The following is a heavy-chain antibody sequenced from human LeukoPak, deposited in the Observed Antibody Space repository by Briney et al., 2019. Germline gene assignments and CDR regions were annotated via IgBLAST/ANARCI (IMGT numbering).Heavy chain of an antibody. D-gene: IGHD5-12*01. Sequence: GGSLRLSCAASGFTFCSYSMNWLRQAPGKGLEWVSSISSSSSYIYYADSVKGRFTISRDNAKNSLYLQMNSLRAEDTAVYYCARSVATNTRADYWGQGTLVAVSS. V-gene: IGHV3-21*01. CDR2: ISSSSSYI. J-gene: IGHJ4*02. CDR1: GFTFCSYS. CDR3: ARSVATNTRADY.